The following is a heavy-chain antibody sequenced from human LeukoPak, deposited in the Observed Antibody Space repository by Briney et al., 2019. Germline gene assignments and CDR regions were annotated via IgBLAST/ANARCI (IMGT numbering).Heavy chain of an antibody. CDR3: ARGHCSGGSCYAHVY. CDR2: IYYSGST. D-gene: IGHD2-15*01. CDR1: GGSISSGGFY. Sequence: SQTLSLTCTVSGGSISSGGFYWSWIRQHPGKGLEWIGYIYYSGSTYYNPSLKSRVTISVDTSKNQFSLKLSSVTAADTAVYYCARGHCSGGSCYAHVYWGQGTLGTVSS. V-gene: IGHV4-31*03. J-gene: IGHJ4*02.